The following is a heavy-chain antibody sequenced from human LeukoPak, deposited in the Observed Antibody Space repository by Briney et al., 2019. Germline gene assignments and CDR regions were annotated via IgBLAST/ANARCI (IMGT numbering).Heavy chain of an antibody. V-gene: IGHV3-7*01. D-gene: IGHD6-19*01. CDR1: GFTFRTSW. CDR2: INPDGSEK. J-gene: IGHJ4*02. CDR3: ARDRGYSSFDY. Sequence: GGSLRLSCGASGFTFRTSWMNWVRQAPGKGLKWVASINPDGSEKYSVDSVKGRFTISRDNAKNSLYLQMNSLRAEDTAVYYCARDRGYSSFDYWGQGTLVTVSS.